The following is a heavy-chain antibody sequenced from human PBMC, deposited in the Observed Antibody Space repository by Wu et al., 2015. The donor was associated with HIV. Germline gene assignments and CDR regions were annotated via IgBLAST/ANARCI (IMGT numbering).Heavy chain of an antibody. CDR1: LHLYQLW. Sequence: QVQLVQSGAEVKKPGASSEGLLQGFWLHLYQLWYQLGATGPGQGLEWMGWISAYNGNTNYAQKLQGRVTMTTDTSTSTAYMELRSLRSDDTAVYYCARCAVAGTLMGAGRGYTMDVWGQGTTVTVSS. V-gene: IGHV1-18*01. CDR2: ISAYNGNT. D-gene: IGHD6-19*01. J-gene: IGHJ6*02. CDR3: ARCAVAGTLMGAGRGYTMDV.